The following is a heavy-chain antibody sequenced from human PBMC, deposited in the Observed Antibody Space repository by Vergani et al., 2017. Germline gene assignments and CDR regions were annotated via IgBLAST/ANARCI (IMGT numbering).Heavy chain of an antibody. CDR3: ARWDYCILTGYRY. Sequence: QVQVVQSGAEVKKSGASVKVSCKTSGYTFSNYYMHWVRQAPGQGLEWMGIINPSGGHTNYAQKFQGRVTITRDTSTSTFYKELSSLRSEDTAIYYCARWDYCILTGYRYWGQGTLVTVSA. D-gene: IGHD3-9*01. J-gene: IGHJ4*02. CDR1: GYTFSNYY. CDR2: INPSGGHT. V-gene: IGHV1-46*03.